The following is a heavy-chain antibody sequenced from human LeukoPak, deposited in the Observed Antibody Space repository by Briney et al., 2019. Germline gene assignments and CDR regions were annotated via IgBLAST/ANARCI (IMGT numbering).Heavy chain of an antibody. V-gene: IGHV1-69*05. D-gene: IGHD2-2*01. CDR3: ASGSRDIVVVPASYAFDI. CDR1: GGTFSSYA. Sequence: GASVKVSCEASGGTFSSYAISWVRQAPGQGLEWMGGIIPIFGTANYAQKFQGRVTITTGESTSTAYMELSSLRSEDTAVYYCASGSRDIVVVPASYAFDIWGQGTMVTVSS. CDR2: IIPIFGTA. J-gene: IGHJ3*02.